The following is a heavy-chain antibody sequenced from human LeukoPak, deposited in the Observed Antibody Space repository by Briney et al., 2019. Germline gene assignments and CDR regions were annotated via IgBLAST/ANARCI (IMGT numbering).Heavy chain of an antibody. D-gene: IGHD3-10*01. CDR1: GISFSSFG. V-gene: IGHV3-30*02. Sequence: GGSLRLSCAASGISFSSFGMHWVRQAPGKGLEWVTFIRYDGSNKDYADSVKGRFTISRDNSKNTLYLQMNSLRAEDTAVYYCATGDYYGSGSYYRAGFDYWGQGTLVTVSS. CDR2: IRYDGSNK. CDR3: ATGDYYGSGSYYRAGFDY. J-gene: IGHJ4*02.